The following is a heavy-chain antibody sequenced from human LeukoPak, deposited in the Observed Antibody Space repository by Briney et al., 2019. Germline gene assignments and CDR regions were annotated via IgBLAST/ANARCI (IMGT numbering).Heavy chain of an antibody. CDR2: IYTSGST. CDR1: GGSIISYY. J-gene: IGHJ4*02. CDR3: ARSFISVAGTFDS. D-gene: IGHD6-19*01. V-gene: IGHV4-4*07. Sequence: SETLSLTCTVSGGSIISYYWSWMRQPAGKGLEWIGRIYTSGSTNYNPSLKSRVTMSVDTSKNQFSLRLSSVTAADTAVYYCARSFISVAGTFDSWGQGTLVTVSS.